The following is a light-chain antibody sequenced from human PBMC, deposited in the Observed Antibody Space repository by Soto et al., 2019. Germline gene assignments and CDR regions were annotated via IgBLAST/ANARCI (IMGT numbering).Light chain of an antibody. J-gene: IGLJ2*01. CDR2: DVS. CDR1: SSDVGVYNY. Sequence: QSALTQPPSASGSPGQSVTISCTGTSSDVGVYNYVSWYQQHPGKAPKLMIYDVSKRPSGVPDRFSGSKSGNTASLTVSGLQAEDEADYYCSSYAGSNIVLFGGGTQLTVL. CDR3: SSYAGSNIVL. V-gene: IGLV2-8*01.